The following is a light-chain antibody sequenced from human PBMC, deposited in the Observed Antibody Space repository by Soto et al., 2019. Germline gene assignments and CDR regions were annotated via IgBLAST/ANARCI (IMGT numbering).Light chain of an antibody. V-gene: IGKV1-5*03. Sequence: DIVLTQSPSTLSSSLGDRATISCRASQSISSCLAWYQQKPGKAPRVLIYKASSIESGIPSRFSGSGSGTEFTLTISSLQPDDFATYYCQHRSSNPRTFGRGTKVEVK. CDR3: QHRSSNPRT. CDR2: KAS. CDR1: QSISSC. J-gene: IGKJ1*01.